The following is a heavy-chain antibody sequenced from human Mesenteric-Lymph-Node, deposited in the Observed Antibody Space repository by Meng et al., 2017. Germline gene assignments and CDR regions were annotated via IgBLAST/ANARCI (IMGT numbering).Heavy chain of an antibody. V-gene: IGHV3-23*01. D-gene: IGHD5-18*01. CDR3: ANGYSPDY. Sequence: GESLKISCAASGFTFSSYAMSWVRQAPGKGLEWVSFMSGGGGSSLYGDSVKGRFTISRDNSKNTLYLQMNSLRAEDTAVYYCANGYSPDYWGQGTLVTVSS. CDR2: MSGGGGSS. J-gene: IGHJ4*02. CDR1: GFTFSSYA.